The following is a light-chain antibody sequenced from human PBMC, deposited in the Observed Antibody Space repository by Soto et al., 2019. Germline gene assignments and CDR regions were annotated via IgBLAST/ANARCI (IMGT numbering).Light chain of an antibody. V-gene: IGLV2-14*01. CDR3: VSYTTSASYG. CDR2: DIN. CDR1: SSDVGNYIF. Sequence: QSVLTQPASVSGSPGQSITISCTGTSSDVGNYIFVSWYRQHPGKAPKLMIYDINNRPSGVSNRFSGSKSGNTASLTSSGLQAEDEADYYCVSYTTSASYGFGTGTKVTVL. J-gene: IGLJ1*01.